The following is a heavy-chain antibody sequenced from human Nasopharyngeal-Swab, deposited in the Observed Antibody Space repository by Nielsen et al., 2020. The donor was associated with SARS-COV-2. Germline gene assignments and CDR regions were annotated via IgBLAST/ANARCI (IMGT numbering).Heavy chain of an antibody. V-gene: IGHV4-59*01. Sequence: SETLSLTCTVSGGSFSHYYWSWIRQPPGKGLEWIGYVYHSGSTNYNPSLKSRVTISVDTPKNQLSLGLRSVTAADTAVYYCARGSREIETYHFDYWGQGTLVTVSS. D-gene: IGHD5-24*01. CDR1: GGSFSHYY. CDR2: VYHSGST. CDR3: ARGSREIETYHFDY. J-gene: IGHJ4*02.